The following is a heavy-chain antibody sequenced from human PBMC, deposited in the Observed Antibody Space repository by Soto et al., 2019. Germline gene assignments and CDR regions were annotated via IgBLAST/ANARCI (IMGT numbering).Heavy chain of an antibody. Sequence: SETLSLTCSVSGGSIISGDYYWSWIRQPPGKGLEWIGYIYYSGSTYYNPSLKSRVTTSVDTSKNQFSLKLSSVTAADTAVYYCARGQQLDYYYYGMDVWGQGTTVTVSS. CDR1: GGSIISGDYY. J-gene: IGHJ6*02. D-gene: IGHD6-13*01. CDR2: IYYSGST. V-gene: IGHV4-30-4*01. CDR3: ARGQQLDYYYYGMDV.